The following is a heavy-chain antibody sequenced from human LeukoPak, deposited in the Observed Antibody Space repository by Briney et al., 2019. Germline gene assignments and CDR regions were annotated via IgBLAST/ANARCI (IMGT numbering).Heavy chain of an antibody. CDR2: IKQDGSEK. CDR1: GFTFSSYW. D-gene: IGHD6-6*01. CDR3: ARVGIAALPDAFDI. V-gene: IGHV3-7*01. J-gene: IGHJ3*02. Sequence: GSLRLSCAASGFTFSSYWMSWVRQAPGKGLEWVANIKQDGSEKYYVDSVKGRFTISRDNAKNSLYLQMNSLRAEDTAVYYCARVGIAALPDAFDIWGQGTMVTVSS.